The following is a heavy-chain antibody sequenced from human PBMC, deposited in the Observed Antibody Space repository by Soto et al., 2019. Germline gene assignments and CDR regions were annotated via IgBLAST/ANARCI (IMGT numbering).Heavy chain of an antibody. CDR1: GFTFSSYG. CDR2: ISYDGSNK. J-gene: IGHJ4*02. V-gene: IGHV3-30*18. Sequence: QVQLVESGGGLVQPGRSLRLSCAASGFTFSSYGMHWVRQAPGKGLEWLAVISYDGSNKYYADSVKGRFTISRDNSKNTMYLQMNSLRAEDTAVYYCAKVRSQLATLNFDYLGQGTLVTVSS. D-gene: IGHD6-13*01. CDR3: AKVRSQLATLNFDY.